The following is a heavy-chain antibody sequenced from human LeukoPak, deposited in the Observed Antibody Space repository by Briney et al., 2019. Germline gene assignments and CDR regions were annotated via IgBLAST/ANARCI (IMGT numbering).Heavy chain of an antibody. CDR1: GFTFSSYS. CDR2: IKEDGSEK. D-gene: IGHD2-2*01. Sequence: GGSLRLSCAASGFTFSSYSMNWVRQAPGKGLEWVANIKEDGSEKYYVDSVKGRFTISRDNAKKSLYLQMDSLRAEDTAVYYCAKRDPALDYWGQGTLVTVSS. CDR3: AKRDPALDY. J-gene: IGHJ4*02. V-gene: IGHV3-7*03.